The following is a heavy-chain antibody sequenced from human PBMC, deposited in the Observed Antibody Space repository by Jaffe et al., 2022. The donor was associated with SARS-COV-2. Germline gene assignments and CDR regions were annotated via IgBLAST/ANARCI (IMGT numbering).Heavy chain of an antibody. CDR3: ARVQGTSGSPLFDY. D-gene: IGHD3-10*01. V-gene: IGHV4-34*01. J-gene: IGHJ4*02. CDR2: INHSGIT. Sequence: QVQLQQWGAGLLKPSETLSLTCAVYGGSFSDSYWSWIRQPPGKGLEWIGEINHSGITNYNPSLKSRVTISVDTSKNQFSLRLSSVTAADTAVYYCARVQGTSGSPLFDYWGQGTLVTVSS. CDR1: GGSFSDSY.